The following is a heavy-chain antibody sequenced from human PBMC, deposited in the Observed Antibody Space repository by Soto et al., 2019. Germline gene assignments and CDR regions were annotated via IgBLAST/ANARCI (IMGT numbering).Heavy chain of an antibody. V-gene: IGHV3-7*01. D-gene: IGHD2-15*01. Sequence: EVQLVESGGGLVQPGGSLRLSCVGSGYTFSDSWMTWVRQVPGKGLEWVANIDRDGTVTNYVDSMGGRFAISRDNPRSSVYLHMTNLRTEDTAIYHCVKESRSGGSWRGQGTLVTVSS. CDR1: GYTFSDSW. J-gene: IGHJ4*02. CDR3: VKESRSGGSW. CDR2: IDRDGTVT.